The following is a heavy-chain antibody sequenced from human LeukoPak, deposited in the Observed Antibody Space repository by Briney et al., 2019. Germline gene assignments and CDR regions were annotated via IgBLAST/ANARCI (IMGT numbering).Heavy chain of an antibody. D-gene: IGHD1-26*01. J-gene: IGHJ4*02. V-gene: IGHV4-34*01. CDR1: GGSFSGYY. CDR2: INHSGST. Sequence: SETLSLTCAVYGGSFSGYYWSWIRQPPGKGLEWIGEINHSGSTNYNPSLKSRVTISVDTSKNQFSLKLSSVTAADTAVYYCAREYYSGSLSNYFDYWGQGTLVTVSS. CDR3: AREYYSGSLSNYFDY.